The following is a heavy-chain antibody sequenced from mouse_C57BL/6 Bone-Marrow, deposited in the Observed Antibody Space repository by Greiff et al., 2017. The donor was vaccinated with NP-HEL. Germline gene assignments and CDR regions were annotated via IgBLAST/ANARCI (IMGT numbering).Heavy chain of an antibody. J-gene: IGHJ2*01. CDR3: ARFDYYGSSSDY. Sequence: QVQLKQSGAELVRPGSSVKLSCKASGYTFTSYWMDWVKQRPGQGLEWIGNIYPSDSETHYNQKFKDKATLTVDKSSSTAYMQLSSLTSEDSAVYYCARFDYYGSSSDYWGQGTTLTVSS. CDR1: GYTFTSYW. V-gene: IGHV1-61*01. D-gene: IGHD1-1*01. CDR2: IYPSDSET.